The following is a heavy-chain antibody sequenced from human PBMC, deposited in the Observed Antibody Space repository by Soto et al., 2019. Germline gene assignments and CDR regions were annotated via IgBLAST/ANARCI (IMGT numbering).Heavy chain of an antibody. J-gene: IGHJ4*02. CDR2: IYYSGST. CDR1: GGSISSSSYY. Sequence: QLQLQESGPGLVKPSETLSLTCTVSGGSISSSSYYWGWIRQPPGKGLEWIGSIYYSGSTYYNPSLKSRVTLSVDTSKNQFALKLSAVTAADTAVYYCARHDEGAPLDYWGQGTLVTVSS. V-gene: IGHV4-39*01. D-gene: IGHD1-26*01. CDR3: ARHDEGAPLDY.